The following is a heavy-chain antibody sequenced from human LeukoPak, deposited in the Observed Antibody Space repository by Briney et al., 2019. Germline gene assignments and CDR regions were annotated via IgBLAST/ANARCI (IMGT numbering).Heavy chain of an antibody. D-gene: IGHD5-12*01. CDR3: ARASPPLVVATLVDY. J-gene: IGHJ4*02. V-gene: IGHV3-11*04. CDR1: GFIFSDYY. Sequence: TGGSLRLSCSASGFIFSDYYMSWIRQAPGKGLEWISYIGKNGNLRDYADSVKGRFTISRDNSKNTLYLQMNSLRAEDTAVYYCARASPPLVVATLVDYWGQGTLVTVSS. CDR2: IGKNGNLR.